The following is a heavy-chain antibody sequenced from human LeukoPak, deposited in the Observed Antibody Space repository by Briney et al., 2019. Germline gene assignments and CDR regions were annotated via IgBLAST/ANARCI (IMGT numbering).Heavy chain of an antibody. D-gene: IGHD3-3*01. J-gene: IGHJ4*02. V-gene: IGHV4-59*08. Sequence: SETLSLTCTVSGGSISSCYWSWIRQPPGKGLEWIGYIYYSGSTSYNPSLKSRVTISVDTSKNQFSLKLSSVTAADTAVYYCARVNFWRGNSFFDYWGQGTLVTVSS. CDR1: GGSISSCY. CDR2: IYYSGST. CDR3: ARVNFWRGNSFFDY.